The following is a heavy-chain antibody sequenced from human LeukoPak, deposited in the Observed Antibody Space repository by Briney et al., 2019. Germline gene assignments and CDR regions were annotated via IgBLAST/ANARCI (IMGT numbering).Heavy chain of an antibody. Sequence: GASVKVSCKASGYTFTSYGISWVRQAPGQGLEWMGWISAYNGNTNYAQKLQGRVTMTTDTSTSTAYMELRSLRSDDTAVYYCARDRSFSSPDAFDIWGQGTMVTVSS. CDR3: ARDRSFSSPDAFDI. J-gene: IGHJ3*02. V-gene: IGHV1-18*01. D-gene: IGHD6-6*01. CDR1: GYTFTSYG. CDR2: ISAYNGNT.